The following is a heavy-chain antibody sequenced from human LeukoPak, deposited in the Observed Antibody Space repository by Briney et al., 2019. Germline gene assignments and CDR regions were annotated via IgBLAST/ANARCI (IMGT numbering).Heavy chain of an antibody. D-gene: IGHD4-17*01. J-gene: IGHJ4*02. Sequence: GGSLRLSCAASGFTFSSYAMHWVRQAPGKGLEWVSGISWNSGSIGYADSVKGRFTISRDNAKNSLYLQMNSLRAEDTALYYCAKDAHYGDYGGYFDYWGQGTLVTVSS. CDR1: GFTFSSYA. CDR3: AKDAHYGDYGGYFDY. V-gene: IGHV3-9*01. CDR2: ISWNSGSI.